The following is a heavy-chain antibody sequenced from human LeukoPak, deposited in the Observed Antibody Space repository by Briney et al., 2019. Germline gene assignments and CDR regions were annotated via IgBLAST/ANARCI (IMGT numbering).Heavy chain of an antibody. D-gene: IGHD6-6*01. Sequence: GGSLRLSCAVSGFTFRNYWMIWVRQAPGKGLEWVANINEEGRKKYYVGSVEGGFTISRDDAKNSLFLQMNSLRDEDTGVYYCATSTYSSSPSWGQGTLVTASS. CDR2: INEEGRKK. J-gene: IGHJ5*02. V-gene: IGHV3-7*01. CDR1: GFTFRNYW. CDR3: ATSTYSSSPS.